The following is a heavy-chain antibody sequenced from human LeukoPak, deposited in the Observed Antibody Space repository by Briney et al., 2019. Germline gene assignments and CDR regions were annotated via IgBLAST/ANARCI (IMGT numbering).Heavy chain of an antibody. V-gene: IGHV1-69*05. J-gene: IGHJ5*01. D-gene: IGHD2-8*01. Sequence: GASVKVSCKASGGTFTNYAINWVRQAPGQGLEGMGGTIPMFASDNYAQKFQGRVTITTDESTSTVYMELSSLSSEETAVYYCARTPPYCHNGACRYTDRNWFDSWGQGTLVNVSS. CDR3: ARTPPYCHNGACRYTDRNWFDS. CDR2: TIPMFASD. CDR1: GGTFTNYA.